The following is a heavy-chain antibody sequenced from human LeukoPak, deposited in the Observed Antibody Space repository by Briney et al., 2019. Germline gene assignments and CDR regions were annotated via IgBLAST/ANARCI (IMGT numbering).Heavy chain of an antibody. V-gene: IGHV4-4*07. CDR2: IYTSGSN. CDR3: ARSRRSWSTFDY. Sequence: PSETLSLTCTVSGGSISSYYWSWIRQPAGKGLEWIGRIYTSGSNNYNPSLKSRVTMSVDTSKNQFSLKLTSVTATDTAVYYCARSRRSWSTFDYWGQGTLVTVSS. J-gene: IGHJ4*02. D-gene: IGHD6-13*01. CDR1: GGSISSYY.